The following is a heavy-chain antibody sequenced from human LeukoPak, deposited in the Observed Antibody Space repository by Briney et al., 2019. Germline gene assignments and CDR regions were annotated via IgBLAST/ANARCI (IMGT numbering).Heavy chain of an antibody. CDR3: AKKMTSVTSFDI. V-gene: IGHV3-48*04. CDR1: GFTFSNYN. J-gene: IGHJ3*02. CDR2: ITGSSITM. D-gene: IGHD4-17*01. Sequence: GGSLRLSCAASGFTFSNYNMIWVRQAPGKRLEWISYITGSSITMYYADSVKGRFTITRDNAKNSLYLQMNSLRVEDTAVYYCAKKMTSVTSFDIWGQGTMVTVSS.